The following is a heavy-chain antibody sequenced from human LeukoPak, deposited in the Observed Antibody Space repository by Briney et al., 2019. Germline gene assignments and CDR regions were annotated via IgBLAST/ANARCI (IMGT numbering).Heavy chain of an antibody. CDR1: GFTFSSYE. Sequence: GGSLRLSCAASGFTFSSYEMNWVRQAPGKGLEWVSYISSSGSTIYYADSVKGRFTISRDNAKNSLYPQMNSLRAEDTAVYYCARDWIVVAPAAILNYYYYGMDVWGQGTTVTVSS. V-gene: IGHV3-48*03. J-gene: IGHJ6*02. CDR2: ISSSGSTI. CDR3: ARDWIVVAPAAILNYYYYGMDV. D-gene: IGHD2-2*02.